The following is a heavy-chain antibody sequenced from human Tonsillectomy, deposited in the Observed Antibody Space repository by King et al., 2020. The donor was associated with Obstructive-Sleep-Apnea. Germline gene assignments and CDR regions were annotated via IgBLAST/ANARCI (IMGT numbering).Heavy chain of an antibody. CDR1: GGSISSGDYY. D-gene: IGHD4-17*01. V-gene: IGHV4-30-4*01. Sequence: QLQESGPGLVKPSQTLSLTCTVSGGSISSGDYYWSWIRQPPGKRLEWIGYIYYSGSTYYKSSPKSRVTISVDTSKNQFSLKLSSVTAADTAVYYCVTDLGSVTTGGWFDPWGQGTLVTVSS. J-gene: IGHJ5*02. CDR3: VTDLGSVTTGGWFDP. CDR2: IYYSGST.